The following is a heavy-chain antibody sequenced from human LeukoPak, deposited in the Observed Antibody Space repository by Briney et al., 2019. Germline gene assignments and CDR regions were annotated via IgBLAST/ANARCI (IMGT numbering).Heavy chain of an antibody. V-gene: IGHV4-59*01. D-gene: IGHD1-26*01. CDR3: ARGISGSYTSPHY. CDR2: IYYSGST. J-gene: IGHJ4*02. Sequence: PSETLSLTCTVSGGSISGYYWSWIRQPPGKGLEWIGYIYYSGSTNYNPSLRSRVTISVDTSKNQFSLKLTSVTAADTVVYYCARGISGSYTSPHYWGQGTLVTVSS. CDR1: GGSISGYY.